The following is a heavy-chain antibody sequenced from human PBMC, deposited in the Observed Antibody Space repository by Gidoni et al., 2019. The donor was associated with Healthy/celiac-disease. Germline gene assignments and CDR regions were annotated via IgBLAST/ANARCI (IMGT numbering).Heavy chain of an antibody. CDR3: AREGTWEHRYYYYGMDV. D-gene: IGHD1-26*01. V-gene: IGHV3-74*01. Sequence: GGLVQPGGSLRLSCAASGFTFSSYWMHWVRQAPGKGLVWVSRINSDGSSTSYADSVKGRFTISRDNAKNTLYLQMNSLRAEDTAVYYCAREGTWEHRYYYYGMDVWGQGTTVTVSS. CDR2: INSDGSST. J-gene: IGHJ6*02. CDR1: GFTFSSYW.